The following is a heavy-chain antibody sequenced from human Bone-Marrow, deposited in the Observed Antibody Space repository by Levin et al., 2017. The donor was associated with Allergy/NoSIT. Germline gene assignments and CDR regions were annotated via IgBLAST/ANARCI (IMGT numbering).Heavy chain of an antibody. CDR2: TYYRSQWNH. Sequence: PSETLSLTCAISGDSVSNNGAAWNWFRQSPSTGFEWLGRTYYRSQWNHDYALSLRGRISVNADTSKNQFSLQLTSVTPEDTAVYYCGRDPAEDQGIDYWGQGTLVTVSS. V-gene: IGHV6-1*01. J-gene: IGHJ4*02. CDR1: GDSVSNNGAA. CDR3: GRDPAEDQGIDY.